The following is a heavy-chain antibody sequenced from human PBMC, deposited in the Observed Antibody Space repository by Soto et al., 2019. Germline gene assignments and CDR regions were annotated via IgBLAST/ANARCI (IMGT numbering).Heavy chain of an antibody. CDR3: AKPGYSSSWYLARDIDY. CDR2: ISGSGGST. Sequence: GGSLRLSCAASGFTFSSYAMSWVRQAPGKGLEWVSAISGSGGSTYYADSVKGRFTISRDNSKNTLYLQMNSLRAEDTAVYYCAKPGYSSSWYLARDIDYRGQGTLVTVSS. V-gene: IGHV3-23*01. D-gene: IGHD6-13*01. J-gene: IGHJ4*02. CDR1: GFTFSSYA.